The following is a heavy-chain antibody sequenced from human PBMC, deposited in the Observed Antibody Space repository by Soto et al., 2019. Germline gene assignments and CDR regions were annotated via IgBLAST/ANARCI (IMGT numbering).Heavy chain of an antibody. D-gene: IGHD4-17*01. CDR3: ARDPTATRHGMDV. CDR2: IYSGGST. Sequence: EVQLVETGGGLIQPGGSLRLSCAASGFTVSSNYMSWVRQAPGKGLEWVSVIYSGGSTYYADSVRGRFTISRDNSKNTLYLQMNRLRAEDTDVYYCARDPTATRHGMDVWGQGTTVTV. J-gene: IGHJ6*02. V-gene: IGHV3-53*02. CDR1: GFTVSSNY.